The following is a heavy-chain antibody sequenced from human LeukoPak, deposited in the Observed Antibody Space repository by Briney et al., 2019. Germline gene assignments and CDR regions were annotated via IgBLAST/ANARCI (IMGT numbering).Heavy chain of an antibody. D-gene: IGHD2-2*02. CDR3: ARLRMWGSTIPFDY. CDR2: ISSSSSYI. CDR1: GFTFSSYS. J-gene: IGHJ4*02. V-gene: IGHV3-21*01. Sequence: GGSLRLSCAASGFTFSSYSMNWVRQAPGKGLEWVSSISSSSSYIYYADSVKGRFTISRDNANNSLYLQMNSLRAEDTAVYYCARLRMWGSTIPFDYWGQGTLVTVSS.